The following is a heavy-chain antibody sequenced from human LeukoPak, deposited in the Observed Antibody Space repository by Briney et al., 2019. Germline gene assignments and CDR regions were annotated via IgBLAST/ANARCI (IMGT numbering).Heavy chain of an antibody. CDR3: ATNPIGIAAAGTGGAHDY. J-gene: IGHJ4*02. CDR2: ISSSSSYI. Sequence: GGSLRLSCAASGFTFSSYSMNWVRQAPGKGLEWVSSISSSSSYIYYADSVKGRFTISRDNAKNSLYLQMNSLRAEDTAVYYCATNPIGIAAAGTGGAHDYWGQGTLVTVSS. V-gene: IGHV3-21*01. CDR1: GFTFSSYS. D-gene: IGHD6-13*01.